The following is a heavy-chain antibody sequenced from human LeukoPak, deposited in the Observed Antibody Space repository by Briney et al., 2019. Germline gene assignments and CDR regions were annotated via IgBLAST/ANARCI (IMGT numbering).Heavy chain of an antibody. Sequence: SETLSLTCNVSGGSIGSGGYYWSWIRQHPGKGLEWIGYIYYSGSTYYNPSLKSRVTISVDTSKNQFSLKLSSVTAADTAVYYCARERNYYGMDVWGQGTTVTVSS. CDR2: IYYSGST. CDR3: ARERNYYGMDV. V-gene: IGHV4-31*03. J-gene: IGHJ6*02. CDR1: GGSIGSGGYY.